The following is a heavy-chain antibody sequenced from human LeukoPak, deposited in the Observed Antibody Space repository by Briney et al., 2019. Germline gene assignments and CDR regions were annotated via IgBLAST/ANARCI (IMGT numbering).Heavy chain of an antibody. CDR1: GITLSNYG. J-gene: IGHJ4*02. CDR2: ISDSGGRI. CDR3: AKRGVVIRVILVGFNKDAYYFES. D-gene: IGHD3-22*01. Sequence: GGSLRLSCAVSGITLSNYGMSWLRQAPGKGLEGVAGISDSGGRINHAHSVKGRYTISRDSPKNTLYLQMNSLRAEDTAVYFCAKRGVVIRVILVGFNKDAYYFESWGQGALVTVSS. V-gene: IGHV3-23*01.